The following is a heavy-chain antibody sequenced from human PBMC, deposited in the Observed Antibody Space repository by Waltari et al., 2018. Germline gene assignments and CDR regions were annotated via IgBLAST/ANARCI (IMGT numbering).Heavy chain of an antibody. CDR3: ATDWGYCSDDSCYVGERGDY. J-gene: IGHJ4*02. CDR1: GYTFTSYY. CDR2: FDPERRDT. D-gene: IGHD2-15*01. V-gene: IGHV1-24*01. Sequence: QVQLVQSGAEVKKPGASVKVSCKASGYTFTSYYMHWVRQPPGKGLEWMGGFDPERRDTTYAQRFQGRVTMTEDTSTDTAYMELRSLTSDDTAVFYCATDWGYCSDDSCYVGERGDYWGQGTLVTVSS.